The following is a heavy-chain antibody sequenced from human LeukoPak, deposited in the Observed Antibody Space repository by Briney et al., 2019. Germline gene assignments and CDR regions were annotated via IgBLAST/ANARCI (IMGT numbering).Heavy chain of an antibody. Sequence: GRSLRLSCAASGFTFSSYGMHWVRQAPGKGLEWVAVISYDGSNKYYADSVKGRFTISRDNSKNTLYLQMNSLRAEDTAVYYCARGGIYCSSISCYYFDYWGQGTLVTVSS. CDR1: GFTFSSYG. V-gene: IGHV3-30*03. J-gene: IGHJ4*02. D-gene: IGHD2-15*01. CDR2: ISYDGSNK. CDR3: ARGGIYCSSISCYYFDY.